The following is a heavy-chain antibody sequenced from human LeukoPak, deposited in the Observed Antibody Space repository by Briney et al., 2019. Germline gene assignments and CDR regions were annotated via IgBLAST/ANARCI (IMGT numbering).Heavy chain of an antibody. CDR3: ARDSRDYYDSSGYLKYYYYYMDV. J-gene: IGHJ6*03. Sequence: KVSCKASGGTFSSYAISWVRQAPGQGLECMGGIIPIFGTANYAQKFQGRVTITTDESTSTAYMELSSLRSEDTAVYYCARDSRDYYDSSGYLKYYYYYMDVWGKGTTVTVSS. CDR2: IIPIFGTA. V-gene: IGHV1-69*05. D-gene: IGHD3-22*01. CDR1: GGTFSSYA.